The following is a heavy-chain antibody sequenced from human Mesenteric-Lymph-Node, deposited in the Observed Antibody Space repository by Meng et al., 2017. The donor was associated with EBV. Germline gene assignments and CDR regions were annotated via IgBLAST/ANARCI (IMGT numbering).Heavy chain of an antibody. J-gene: IGHJ4*02. Sequence: HAGAEVQRAGSSVKVSCKDPGGIFSSYAFSCVHQATGQGLEWMGGTIRVLGTTTYGESFQGRVAITAAAESTTTVYKEVRRLKPEDTAMYLCTSESGTYSPFTFWGQQTLVTVSS. CDR3: TSESGTYSPFTF. V-gene: IGHV1-69*01. CDR2: TIRVLGTT. D-gene: IGHD2-21*01. CDR1: GGIFSSYA.